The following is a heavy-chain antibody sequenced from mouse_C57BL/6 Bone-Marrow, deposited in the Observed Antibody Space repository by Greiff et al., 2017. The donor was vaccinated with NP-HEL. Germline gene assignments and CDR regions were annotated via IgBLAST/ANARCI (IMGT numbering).Heavy chain of an antibody. CDR2: IDPETGGT. V-gene: IGHV1-15*01. J-gene: IGHJ1*03. D-gene: IGHD1-1*01. CDR1: GYTFTDYE. Sequence: QVQLQQSGAELVRPGASVTLSCKASGYTFTDYEMHWVKQTPVHGLEWIGAIDPETGGTAYNQKFKGKAILTADKSSSTAYMELRSLTSEDSAVYYCTRRGYYYGSSVYWYFDVWGTGTTVTVSS. CDR3: TRRGYYYGSSVYWYFDV.